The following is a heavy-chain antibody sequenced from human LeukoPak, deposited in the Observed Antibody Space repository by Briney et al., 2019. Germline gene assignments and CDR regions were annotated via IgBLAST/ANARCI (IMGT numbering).Heavy chain of an antibody. CDR3: ARGGKPAVFDI. CDR1: GFTFSSYD. J-gene: IGHJ3*02. V-gene: IGHV3-13*04. D-gene: IGHD1-14*01. CDR2: IDAAGDT. Sequence: GGSLRLSCAASGFTFSSYDMHWVRPAPGKGLEWVSAIDAAGDTYYPGSVKGRFTISRENAKNSLYLQMNSLRAGDTAVYYCARGGKPAVFDIWGQGTKVTVSS.